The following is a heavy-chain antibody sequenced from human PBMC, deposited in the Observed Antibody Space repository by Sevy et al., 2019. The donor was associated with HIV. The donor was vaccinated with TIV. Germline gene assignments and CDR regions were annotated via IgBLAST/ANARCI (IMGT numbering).Heavy chain of an antibody. D-gene: IGHD3-22*01. CDR1: GFTFISYA. J-gene: IGHJ3*02. CDR3: AGGRYDSSGSFDAFDI. V-gene: IGHV3-23*01. Sequence: GGSLRLSCKPSGFTFISYAMSWVRQAPGKGLEWVSTIYGSSGGTYYADSVKGRFTFSRDNSKNTLYLQMNSLRTEDTAVYYCAGGRYDSSGSFDAFDIWGQGTMVTVSS. CDR2: IYGSSGGT.